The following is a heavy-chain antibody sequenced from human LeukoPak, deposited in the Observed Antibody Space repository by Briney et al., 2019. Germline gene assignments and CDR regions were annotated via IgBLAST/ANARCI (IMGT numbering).Heavy chain of an antibody. V-gene: IGHV4-30-2*01. CDR1: GGSITSSGYS. CDR2: IYHSGGT. Sequence: SQTLSLTCAVSGGSITSSGYSWSWIRQPPGKGLEWIGYIYHSGGTYYNPSLKSRVTISVDRSKNQFSLKLSSVTAADTAVYYCARVGCSGGSCYSAFDYWGQGTLVTVSS. D-gene: IGHD2-15*01. CDR3: ARVGCSGGSCYSAFDY. J-gene: IGHJ4*02.